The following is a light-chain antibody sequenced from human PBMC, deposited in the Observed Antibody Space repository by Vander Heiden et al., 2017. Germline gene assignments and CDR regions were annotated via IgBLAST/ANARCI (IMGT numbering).Light chain of an antibody. CDR3: QQYGSSPLT. CDR1: QSVSSSY. J-gene: IGKJ4*01. Sequence: EFVLTQSPGTLSLSPGERATLSCRASQSVSSSYLAWYQPKPGQAPRLLIYGASSRATGIPDRFSGSGSGTDFTLTISRLEPEDFAVYYCQQYGSSPLTFGGGTKVEIK. CDR2: GAS. V-gene: IGKV3-20*01.